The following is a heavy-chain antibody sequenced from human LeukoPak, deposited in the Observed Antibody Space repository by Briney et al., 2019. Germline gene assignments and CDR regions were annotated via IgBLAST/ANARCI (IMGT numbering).Heavy chain of an antibody. CDR1: GGSISSYY. Sequence: SETLSLTCTVSGGSISSYYWSWIRQPAGKGLEWIGRIYTSGSTNYNPSLKSRVTMSVDTSKNQFSLKLSSVTAADTAVYYCARDPFRTATTGWFDPWGQGTLVTVSS. J-gene: IGHJ5*02. V-gene: IGHV4-4*07. D-gene: IGHD4-11*01. CDR2: IYTSGST. CDR3: ARDPFRTATTGWFDP.